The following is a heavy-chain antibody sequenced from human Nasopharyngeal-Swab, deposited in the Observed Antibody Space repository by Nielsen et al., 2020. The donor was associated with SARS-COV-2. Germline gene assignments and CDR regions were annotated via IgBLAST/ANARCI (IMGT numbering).Heavy chain of an antibody. J-gene: IGHJ6*04. CDR1: GLTFSSYG. CDR3: AKSIVVVPAAIGAGVPDV. Sequence: GRSLRLSCAASGLTFSSYGMHWVRQAPGKGLEWVAVISYDGSNKYYADSVKGRFTISRDNSKNTLYLQMNSLRAEDTAVYYCAKSIVVVPAAIGAGVPDVWGKGTTVTVSS. CDR2: ISYDGSNK. V-gene: IGHV3-30*18. D-gene: IGHD2-2*01.